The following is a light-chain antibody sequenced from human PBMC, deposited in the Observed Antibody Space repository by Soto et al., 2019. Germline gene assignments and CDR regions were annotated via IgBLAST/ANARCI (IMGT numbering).Light chain of an antibody. V-gene: IGKV3-15*01. CDR1: QHISQK. CDR2: DTS. CDR3: QQYNNWFLIS. J-gene: IGKJ5*01. Sequence: EVVMTQSPATLSVSPGERSTLACRVSQHISQKLAWYQQKPGQPPRLLIYDTSTRANGIPARFSGSGSGTEFTLTINSLQSEDLAVYYCQQYNNWFLISFGQGTRLEIK.